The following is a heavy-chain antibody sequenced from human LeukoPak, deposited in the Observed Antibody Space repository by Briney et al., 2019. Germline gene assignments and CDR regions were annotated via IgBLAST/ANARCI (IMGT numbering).Heavy chain of an antibody. V-gene: IGHV1-3*01. CDR1: GYTFTSYA. J-gene: IGHJ4*02. CDR3: ARDLSTSSSWYGVDY. CDR2: INAGNGNT. D-gene: IGHD6-13*01. Sequence: GASVKVSCKASGYTFTSYAMHWVRQAPGQRLAWMGWINAGNGNTKYSQKFQGRVTITRDTSASTAYMELSRLRSEDTAVYYCARDLSTSSSWYGVDYWGQGTLVTVSS.